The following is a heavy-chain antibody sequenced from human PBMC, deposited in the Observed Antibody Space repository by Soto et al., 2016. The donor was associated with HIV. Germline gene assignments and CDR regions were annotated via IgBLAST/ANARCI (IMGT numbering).Heavy chain of an antibody. CDR1: GFTFSTYW. D-gene: IGHD3-3*01. CDR2: INADGSST. V-gene: IGHV3-74*01. Sequence: EVQLVESGGGVVQPGKSLRLSCAASGFTFSTYWMHWVRQAPGKGLMWVARINADGSSTSYADSVKGRFTVSRDNAKNTLYLQMNSLRAEDTAVYYCARDRSFWTGSLYYWGQGTLVTVSS. J-gene: IGHJ4*02. CDR3: ARDRSFWTGSLYY.